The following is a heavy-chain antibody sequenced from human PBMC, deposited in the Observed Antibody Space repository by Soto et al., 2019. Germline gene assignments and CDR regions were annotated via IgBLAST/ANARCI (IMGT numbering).Heavy chain of an antibody. CDR1: GGSISSGGYY. CDR2: IYYSGST. D-gene: IGHD6-6*01. CDR3: ARDFIAARPSYYYGMDV. J-gene: IGHJ6*02. Sequence: QVQLQESGPGLVKPSQTLSLTCTVSGGSISSGGYYWSWIRQHPGKGREWIGYIYYSGSTYYNPSLKSRVTISVDTSKNQFSLKLSSVTAADTAVYYCARDFIAARPSYYYGMDVWGQGTTVTVSS. V-gene: IGHV4-31*03.